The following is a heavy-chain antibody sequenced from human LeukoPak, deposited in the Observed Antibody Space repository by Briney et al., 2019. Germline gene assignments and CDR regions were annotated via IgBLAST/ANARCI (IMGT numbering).Heavy chain of an antibody. J-gene: IGHJ4*02. Sequence: GESLKTSCKGSGYTFTYWIGWVRQMPGKGLEWMGIIYSGDSHTKYSPSFQGRVTISADKSISAAYLQWSSLEASDTAMYYCASARHGDYVWDYWGQGTLATVSS. CDR3: ASARHGDYVWDY. D-gene: IGHD4-17*01. V-gene: IGHV5-51*01. CDR2: IYSGDSHT. CDR1: GYTFTYW.